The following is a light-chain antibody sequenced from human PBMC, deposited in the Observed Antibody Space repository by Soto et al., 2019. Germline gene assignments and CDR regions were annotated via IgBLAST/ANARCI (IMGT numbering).Light chain of an antibody. CDR2: GAS. CDR3: QQYNDAKT. Sequence: EIVMTQSPATLSVSPGERATLSCRASQSVNIKLAWYQQKFGQAPRLLIYGASTRAAGVPARFSGSWSGTEFTLTISSLQSEESAVYYCQQYNDAKTFGQGTKVEIK. J-gene: IGKJ1*01. V-gene: IGKV3-15*01. CDR1: QSVNIK.